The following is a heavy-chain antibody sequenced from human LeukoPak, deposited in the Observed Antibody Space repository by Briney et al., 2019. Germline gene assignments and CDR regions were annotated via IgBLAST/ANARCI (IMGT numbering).Heavy chain of an antibody. D-gene: IGHD3-3*01. CDR3: ARSYYDFWSCYYSEYYYGMDV. V-gene: IGHV4-61*01. CDR1: GGSVSSGSYY. J-gene: IGHJ6*02. Sequence: SETLSLTCTVSGGSVSSGSYYWSWIRQPPGKGLEWIGYIYYSGSTNYNPSLKSRVTISVDTSKNQFSLKLSSVTAADTAVYYCARSYYDFWSCYYSEYYYGMDVWGQGTTVTVSS. CDR2: IYYSGST.